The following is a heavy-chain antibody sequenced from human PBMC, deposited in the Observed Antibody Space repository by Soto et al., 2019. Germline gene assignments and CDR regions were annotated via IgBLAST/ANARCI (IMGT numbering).Heavy chain of an antibody. V-gene: IGHV4-39*01. CDR1: GGSIGSSSYY. Sequence: PSETLSLTCTVSGGSIGSSSYYWGGIRQPPGKGLEWIGSIYYSGSTYYNPSLKSRVTISVDTSKNQFSLKLSSVTAADTAVYYCARIGWFGELFGYWYFDLWGRGTLVTVSS. CDR2: IYYSGST. J-gene: IGHJ2*01. D-gene: IGHD3-10*01. CDR3: ARIGWFGELFGYWYFDL.